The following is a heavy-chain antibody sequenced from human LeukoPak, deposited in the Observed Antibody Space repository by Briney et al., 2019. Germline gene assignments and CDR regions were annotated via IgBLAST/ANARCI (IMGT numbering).Heavy chain of an antibody. D-gene: IGHD5-12*01. Sequence: PSETLSLTCAVYGVSFRGFYWIWIRQTSGKGLEWIGEINHSGSTNYNPSLKSRVTMSVDTFKNQSSLNLRSMTAADAGIYYCAREDIAGRVTTILPYWGQGTPVTVSS. J-gene: IGHJ4*02. CDR1: GVSFRGFY. V-gene: IGHV4-34*01. CDR3: AREDIAGRVTTILPY. CDR2: INHSGST.